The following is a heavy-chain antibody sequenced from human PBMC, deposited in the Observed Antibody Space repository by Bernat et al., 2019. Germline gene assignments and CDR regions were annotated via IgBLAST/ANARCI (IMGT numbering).Heavy chain of an antibody. D-gene: IGHD2-2*01. CDR3: ARGEVIVVVPAELDY. CDR2: ISYDGSNK. CDR1: GFTFSSYA. V-gene: IGHV3-30-3*01. J-gene: IGHJ4*02. Sequence: QVQLVESGGGVVQPGRSLRLSCAASGFTFSSYAMHWVRQAPGKGLEWVAVISYDGSNKYYADSVKGQFTISRDNSKNTLYLQMNSLRAEDTAVYYCARGEVIVVVPAELDYWGQGTLVTVSS.